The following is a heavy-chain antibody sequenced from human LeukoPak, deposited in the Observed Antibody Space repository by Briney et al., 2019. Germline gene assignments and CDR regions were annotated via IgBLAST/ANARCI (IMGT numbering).Heavy chain of an antibody. Sequence: GGSLRLSCAASGFTFSSYSMHWVRQAPGKGLEWVAFIRYDGSNKYYADSVKGRFTISRDNSKNTLYLQMNSLRAEDTAVYYCAKGKGPIIVVVPAVSAEYFQHWGQGTLVTVSS. CDR1: GFTFSSYS. CDR2: IRYDGSNK. D-gene: IGHD2-2*01. CDR3: AKGKGPIIVVVPAVSAEYFQH. V-gene: IGHV3-30*02. J-gene: IGHJ1*01.